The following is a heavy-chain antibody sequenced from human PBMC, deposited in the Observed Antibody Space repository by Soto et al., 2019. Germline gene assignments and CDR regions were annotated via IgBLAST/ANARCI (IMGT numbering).Heavy chain of an antibody. CDR2: IGGSGGST. D-gene: IGHD1-1*01. J-gene: IGHJ2*01. CDR3: ARPGNNFDL. V-gene: IGHV3-23*01. CDR1: GFTFSSYA. Sequence: EVQLLESGGGLVQPGGSLRLSCAASGFTFSSYAMSWVRQAPGKGLEWVSSIGGSGGSTDYADSVKGRFTISRDNSRYTLYLQVNSLRAEDTAVYYCARPGNNFDLWGRGTLVTVSS.